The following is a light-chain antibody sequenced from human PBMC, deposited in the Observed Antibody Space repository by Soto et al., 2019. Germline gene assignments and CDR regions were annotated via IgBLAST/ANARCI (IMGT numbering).Light chain of an antibody. CDR3: SSYTSSSTLGV. CDR1: NSDVGGYNY. Sequence: QSALTQPASVSGSPGQSITISCTGTNSDVGGYNYVSWYQQHPGKAPKLMIYEVSNRPSGVSNRFSGSKSGNTASLTISGLQADDEADYYCSSYTSSSTLGVFGGGTKLTVL. V-gene: IGLV2-14*01. CDR2: EVS. J-gene: IGLJ2*01.